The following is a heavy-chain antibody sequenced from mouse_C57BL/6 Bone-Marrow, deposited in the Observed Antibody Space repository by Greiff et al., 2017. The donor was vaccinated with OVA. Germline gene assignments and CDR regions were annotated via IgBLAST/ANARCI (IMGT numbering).Heavy chain of an antibody. V-gene: IGHV10-1*01. Sequence: EVHLVESGGGLVQPKGSLKLSCAASGFSFNTYAMNWVRQAPGKGLEWVARIRSKSNNYATYYADSVKDRFTISRDDSESMLYLQMNNLTTEDTAMYYCVGGDYYGSSYVWFAYWGQGTLVTVSA. D-gene: IGHD1-1*01. CDR1: GFSFNTYA. CDR2: IRSKSNNYAT. J-gene: IGHJ3*01. CDR3: VGGDYYGSSYVWFAY.